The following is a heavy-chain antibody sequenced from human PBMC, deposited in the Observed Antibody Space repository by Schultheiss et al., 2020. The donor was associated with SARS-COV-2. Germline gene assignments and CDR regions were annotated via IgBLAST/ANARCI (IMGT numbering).Heavy chain of an antibody. J-gene: IGHJ4*02. CDR2: IIHNGDET. Sequence: GGSLRLSCSASGFIFSDYTIHWVRQAPGKGLELVSAIIHNGDETYYADSVKGRFTISRDNAKNSLYLQMNSLRAEDTAVYYCARDPNKYSGYGNDYWGQGTLVTVSS. V-gene: IGHV3-64*04. D-gene: IGHD5-12*01. CDR1: GFIFSDYT. CDR3: ARDPNKYSGYGNDY.